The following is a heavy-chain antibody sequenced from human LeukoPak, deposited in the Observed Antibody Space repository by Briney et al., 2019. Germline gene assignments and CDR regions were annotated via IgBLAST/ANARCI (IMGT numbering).Heavy chain of an antibody. D-gene: IGHD5-12*01. CDR2: IWYDGSNK. CDR3: ARVTYYDSLYYFDY. J-gene: IGHJ4*02. V-gene: IGHV3-33*01. CDR1: GFTFSSYG. Sequence: PGGTLRLSCAASGFTFSSYGMHWVRQAPGKGLEWEAVIWYDGSNKYSADSVKGRFTISRDNAKNSLYLQMNSLRAEDTALYYCARVTYYDSLYYFDYWGQGTLVTVSS.